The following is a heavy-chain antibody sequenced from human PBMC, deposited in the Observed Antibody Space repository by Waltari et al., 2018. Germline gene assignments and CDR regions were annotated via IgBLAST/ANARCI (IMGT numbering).Heavy chain of an antibody. CDR2: IYHSGST. CDR1: GGSISSGGSS. J-gene: IGHJ4*02. V-gene: IGHV4-30-2*01. CDR3: ARVSISMVQGVIIDY. D-gene: IGHD3-10*01. Sequence: QLQLQESGSGLVKPSQTLSLTCAVSGGSISSGGSSWRWIRQPPGKGLEWIGYIYHSGSTYYNPSLKSRVTISVDRSKNQFSLKLSSVTAADTAVYYCARVSISMVQGVIIDYWGQGTLVTVSS.